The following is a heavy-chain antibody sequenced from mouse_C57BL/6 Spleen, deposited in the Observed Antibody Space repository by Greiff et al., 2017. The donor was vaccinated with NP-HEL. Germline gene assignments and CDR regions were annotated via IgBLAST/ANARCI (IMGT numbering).Heavy chain of an antibody. J-gene: IGHJ3*01. CDR2: INPNNGGT. V-gene: IGHV1-26*01. CDR1: GYTFTDYY. CDR3: ARDGLRSLPY. D-gene: IGHD2-4*01. Sequence: EVQLQQSGPELVKPGASVKISCKASGYTFTDYYMNWVKQSHGKSLEWIGDINPNNGGTSYNQKFKGKATLTVDKSSSTAYMELRSLTSEDSAVYYCARDGLRSLPYWGQRTLVTVSA.